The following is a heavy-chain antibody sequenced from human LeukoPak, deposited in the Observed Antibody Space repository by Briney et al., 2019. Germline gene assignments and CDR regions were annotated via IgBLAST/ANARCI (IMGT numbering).Heavy chain of an antibody. D-gene: IGHD2-21*02. CDR3: ARDNRRGVAVTAIRSLYFDY. CDR2: INPNSGGT. J-gene: IGHJ4*02. CDR1: GYTFTGYY. V-gene: IGHV1-2*02. Sequence: ASVKVSCKASGYTFTGYYMHWVRQAPGQGLEWMGWINPNSGGTNYAQKLQGRVTMTRDTSISTAYMERSRLRSDDTAVYYCARDNRRGVAVTAIRSLYFDYWGQGTLVSVSS.